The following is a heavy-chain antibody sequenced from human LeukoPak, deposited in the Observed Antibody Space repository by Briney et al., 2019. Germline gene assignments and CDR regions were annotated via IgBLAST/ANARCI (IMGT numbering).Heavy chain of an antibody. J-gene: IGHJ5*02. CDR2: ISSGSSTI. V-gene: IGHV3-48*01. CDR3: ARAPRGYGDYAVSRFDP. CDR1: GFTFSSYS. D-gene: IGHD4-17*01. Sequence: GGSLRLSCAASGFTFSSYSMNWVRQAPGKGLGWISYISSGSSTIYYADSVKGRFTISRDNAKNSLYLQMNSLRAEDTAVYYCARAPRGYGDYAVSRFDPWGQGTLVTVSS.